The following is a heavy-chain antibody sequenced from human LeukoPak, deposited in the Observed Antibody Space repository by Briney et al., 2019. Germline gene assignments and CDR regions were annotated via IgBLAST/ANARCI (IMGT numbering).Heavy chain of an antibody. CDR3: ARAGIAVAGTYSYYYYYGMDV. J-gene: IGHJ6*02. CDR2: INPNSGGT. Sequence: ASVKVSCKAFGYTFTGYYMHWVRQAPGQGLEWMGWINPNSGGTNYAQKFQGRVTMTRDTSISTAYMELSRLRSDDTAVYYCARAGIAVAGTYSYYYYYGMDVWGQGTTVTVSS. CDR1: GYTFTGYY. D-gene: IGHD6-19*01. V-gene: IGHV1-2*02.